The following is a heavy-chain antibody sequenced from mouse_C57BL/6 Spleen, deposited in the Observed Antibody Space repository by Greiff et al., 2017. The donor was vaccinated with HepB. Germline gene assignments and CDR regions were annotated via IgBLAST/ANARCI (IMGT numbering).Heavy chain of an antibody. Sequence: VQLQQSGPELVKPGASVKISCKASGYSFTGYYMNWVKQSPEKSLEWIGEINPSTGGTTYNQKFKAKATLTVDKSSSTAYMQLKSLTAEDSAVYYCARGGVYDGSPIDYWGQGTTLTVSS. CDR2: INPSTGGT. D-gene: IGHD2-3*01. CDR1: GYSFTGYY. V-gene: IGHV1-42*01. J-gene: IGHJ2*01. CDR3: ARGGVYDGSPIDY.